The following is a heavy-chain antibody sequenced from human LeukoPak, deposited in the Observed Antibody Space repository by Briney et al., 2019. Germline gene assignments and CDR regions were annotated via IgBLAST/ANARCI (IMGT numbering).Heavy chain of an antibody. V-gene: IGHV3-21*04. CDR3: AKGVGDRILGAFDI. D-gene: IGHD2-21*01. CDR2: ISSSSSYI. J-gene: IGHJ3*02. Sequence: GGSLRLSCAASGFTFKSYPMHWVRQAPGKGLEWVSSISSSSSYIYYADSVKGRFTISRDNAKNSLYLQMNSLRAEDTALYYCAKGVGDRILGAFDIWGQGAMVTVSS. CDR1: GFTFKSYP.